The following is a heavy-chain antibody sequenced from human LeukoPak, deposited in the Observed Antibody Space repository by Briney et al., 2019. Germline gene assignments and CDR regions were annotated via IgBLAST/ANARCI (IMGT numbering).Heavy chain of an antibody. CDR3: ATDSSGYYLFDY. Sequence: GGSLKISFKGSGYRFTSYWIGWVRQRPGKGVEWMGIIYPGDSDTRYSPSFQGQVTISADKSISTAYLQWSSLKASDTAMYYCATDSSGYYLFDYWGQGTLVTVSS. CDR2: IYPGDSDT. D-gene: IGHD3-22*01. J-gene: IGHJ4*02. CDR1: GYRFTSYW. V-gene: IGHV5-51*01.